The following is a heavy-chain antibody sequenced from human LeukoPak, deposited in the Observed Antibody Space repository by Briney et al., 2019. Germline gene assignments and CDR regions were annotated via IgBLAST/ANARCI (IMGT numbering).Heavy chain of an antibody. Sequence: SETLSLTCAVYGGSFSDYYWSWIRQPPGKGLEWIGEINHSGSTNYNPSLKSRVTISVDTSKNQFSLKLSSVTAADTAVYYCARFIVVVPAAPNGRNWFDPWGQGTLVTVSS. V-gene: IGHV4-34*01. D-gene: IGHD2-2*01. CDR3: ARFIVVVPAAPNGRNWFDP. CDR2: INHSGST. J-gene: IGHJ5*02. CDR1: GGSFSDYY.